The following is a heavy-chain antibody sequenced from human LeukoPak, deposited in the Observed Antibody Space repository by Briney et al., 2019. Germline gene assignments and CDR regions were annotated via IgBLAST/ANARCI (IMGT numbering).Heavy chain of an antibody. D-gene: IGHD3-22*01. V-gene: IGHV4-4*07. CDR2: IYTSGST. J-gene: IGHJ6*03. Sequence: SETLSLTCNVSGASIRSYYWSWIRQPAGKGLEWIGRIYTSGSTNYNPSLKSRVTMSVDTSKNQFSLKLSSVTAADTAVYYCARGTMIHQSVYYYYYMDVWGKGTTVTVSS. CDR3: ARGTMIHQSVYYYYYMDV. CDR1: GASIRSYY.